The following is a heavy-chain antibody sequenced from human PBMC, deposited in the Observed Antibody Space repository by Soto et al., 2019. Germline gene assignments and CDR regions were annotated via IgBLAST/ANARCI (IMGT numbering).Heavy chain of an antibody. CDR1: GFTFDDYA. V-gene: IGHV3-9*01. Sequence: PGGSLRLSCAASGFTFDDYAMHWVRQAPGKGLEWVSGISWNSGSIGYADSVKGRFTISRDNAKNSLYLQMNSLRAEDTALYYCAKADYGDSNFDYWGQGTLVTVSS. D-gene: IGHD4-17*01. J-gene: IGHJ4*02. CDR3: AKADYGDSNFDY. CDR2: ISWNSGSI.